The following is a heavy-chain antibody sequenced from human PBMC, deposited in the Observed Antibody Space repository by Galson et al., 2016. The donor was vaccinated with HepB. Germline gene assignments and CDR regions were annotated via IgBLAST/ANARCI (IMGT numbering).Heavy chain of an antibody. Sequence: SLRLSCAASGFTFGTHAMHWVRQAPGKGLEWVAVISYDGNNNYYVDSVKGRFTISRDNSQNPLFLQMNSLRTEDTAIYYCAKVRGDYYYDTSGLDAFDIWGQGTMVTVSS. CDR3: AKVRGDYYYDTSGLDAFDI. J-gene: IGHJ3*02. CDR1: GFTFGTHA. D-gene: IGHD3-22*01. V-gene: IGHV3-30*18. CDR2: ISYDGNNN.